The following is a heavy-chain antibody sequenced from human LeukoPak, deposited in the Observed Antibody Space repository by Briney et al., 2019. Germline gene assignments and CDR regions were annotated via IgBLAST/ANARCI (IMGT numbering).Heavy chain of an antibody. Sequence: PGGSLRLSCAASGFTVSANYMSWVRQAPGKGLEWVSVIYSGGSTYYADSVKGRFTISRDNSKNTLYLQMNRLRAEDTAVYYCAKDRDYYDSKTGSFDYWGQGTLVTVSS. J-gene: IGHJ4*02. V-gene: IGHV3-53*05. CDR3: AKDRDYYDSKTGSFDY. CDR1: GFTVSANY. CDR2: IYSGGST. D-gene: IGHD3-22*01.